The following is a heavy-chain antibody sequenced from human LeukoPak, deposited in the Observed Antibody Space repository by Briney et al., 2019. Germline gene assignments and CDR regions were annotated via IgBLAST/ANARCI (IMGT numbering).Heavy chain of an antibody. CDR1: GFTVSSNH. D-gene: IGHD5-24*01. V-gene: IGHV3-53*01. J-gene: IGHJ4*02. CDR2: IYSGGGT. CDR3: ARGSGDNYGIDY. Sequence: GSLRLSCAASGFTVSSNHMSWVRQAPGKGLEWVSLIYSGGGTYYADSVKGRFTISRDNSKNTLYLQMNSLRAEDRAVYYCARGSGDNYGIDYWGQGTLVTVSS.